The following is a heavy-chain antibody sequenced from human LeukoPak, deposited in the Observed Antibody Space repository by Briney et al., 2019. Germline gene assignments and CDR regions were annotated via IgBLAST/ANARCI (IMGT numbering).Heavy chain of an antibody. V-gene: IGHV1-24*01. CDR3: ATDQLRHYYYGMDV. Sequence: ASVKVSCKVSGYTLTELSMHWVRQALGKGLEWMGGFDPEDGETIYAQKFQGRVTMTEDTSTDTAYMELSSLRSEDTAVYYCATDQLRHYYYGMDVWGQGTTVTVSS. J-gene: IGHJ6*02. CDR2: FDPEDGET. CDR1: GYTLTELS. D-gene: IGHD1-7*01.